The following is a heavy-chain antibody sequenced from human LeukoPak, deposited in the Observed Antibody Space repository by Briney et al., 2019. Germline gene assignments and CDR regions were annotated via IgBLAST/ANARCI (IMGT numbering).Heavy chain of an antibody. CDR2: INHSGST. V-gene: IGHV4-34*01. CDR1: GGSFSGYY. D-gene: IGHD3-3*01. Sequence: SETLSLTCAVYGGSFSGYYWSWIRQPPGKGLEWIWEINHSGSTNYNPSLKSRVTISVDTSKNQFSLKLSSVTAADTAVYYCARLRLYRSGYYTFDYWGQGTLVTVSS. J-gene: IGHJ4*02. CDR3: ARLRLYRSGYYTFDY.